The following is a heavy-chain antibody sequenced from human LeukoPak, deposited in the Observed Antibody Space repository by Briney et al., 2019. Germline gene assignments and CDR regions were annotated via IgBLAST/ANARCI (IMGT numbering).Heavy chain of an antibody. D-gene: IGHD2-21*02. Sequence: SQTLSLTCTVSGGSISSGGYYWNWIRQPPGKGLEWIGYIYHSGSSYYNPSLKSRVTISLDRSKNQFSLKLNSVTAADTAVYYCARARGGDSLFDYWGQGTLVTVSS. J-gene: IGHJ4*02. CDR2: IYHSGSS. V-gene: IGHV4-30-2*01. CDR3: ARARGGDSLFDY. CDR1: GGSISSGGYY.